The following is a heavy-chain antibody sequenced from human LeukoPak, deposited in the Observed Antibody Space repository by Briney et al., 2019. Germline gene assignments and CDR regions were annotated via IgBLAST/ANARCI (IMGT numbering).Heavy chain of an antibody. V-gene: IGHV4-59*01. J-gene: IGHJ4*02. CDR1: GASIRSYY. Sequence: SETLSLTCTVSGASIRSYYWSWIRQPPGKGLEWIGYIYYSGTTNYNPSLKSRVTISVDTSKNQFSLKLASVTAADTAVYYCARGPSGSYSRWFDYWGQGTLVTVSS. CDR3: ARGPSGSYSRWFDY. D-gene: IGHD1-26*01. CDR2: IYYSGTT.